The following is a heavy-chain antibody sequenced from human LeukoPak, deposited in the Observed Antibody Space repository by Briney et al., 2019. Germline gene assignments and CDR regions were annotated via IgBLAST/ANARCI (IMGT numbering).Heavy chain of an antibody. CDR2: ISYDGSYK. D-gene: IGHD2-15*01. Sequence: PGRSLRLSCAASGFPFNSYGMHWVRQAPGKGLEWVAIISYDGSYKYSADSVKGRFTISRDSSKNTLYLQMNNLRAEDTAVYYCAREKKCSGGSCYGDAFDLWGQGTMVTVSS. J-gene: IGHJ3*01. CDR1: GFPFNSYG. CDR3: AREKKCSGGSCYGDAFDL. V-gene: IGHV3-30*03.